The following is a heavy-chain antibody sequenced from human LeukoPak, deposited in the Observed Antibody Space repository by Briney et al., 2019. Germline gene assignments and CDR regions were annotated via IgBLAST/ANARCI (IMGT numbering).Heavy chain of an antibody. D-gene: IGHD3-22*01. J-gene: IGHJ4*02. CDR1: GFTFSSYA. CDR2: ISGSGGST. Sequence: HAGGSLRLSCTASGFTFSSYAMSWVRQAPGKGLEWVSAISGSGGSTHYADSVKGRFTISRDNAKNSLYLQMNSLRAEDTAVYYCARDSSSGYYKDYWGQGTLVTVSS. V-gene: IGHV3-23*01. CDR3: ARDSSSGYYKDY.